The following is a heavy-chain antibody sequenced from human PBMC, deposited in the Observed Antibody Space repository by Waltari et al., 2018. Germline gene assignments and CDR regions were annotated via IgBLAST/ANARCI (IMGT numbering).Heavy chain of an antibody. CDR3: ARGGKVGATGVDY. J-gene: IGHJ4*02. V-gene: IGHV1-3*03. D-gene: IGHD1-26*01. Sequence: QVQLVQSGAEVKKPGASVKVSCKASGYTFTSYAMHWERQAPGQRLEWMGWINAGNGNTKYSQEFQGRVTITRDTSASTAYMELSSLRSEDMAVYYCARGGKVGATGVDYWGQGTLVTVSS. CDR2: INAGNGNT. CDR1: GYTFTSYA.